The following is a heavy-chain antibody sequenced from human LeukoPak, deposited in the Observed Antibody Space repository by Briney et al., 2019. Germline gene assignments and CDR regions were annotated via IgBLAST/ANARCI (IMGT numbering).Heavy chain of an antibody. V-gene: IGHV1-2*02. Sequence: ASVKVSCKTSGDTXTDYYMHWVRQAPGQGLEWMGWINPNSGDTNYAQMFQGGVSMTRDTSISTAYMELSRLRSDDTAVYYCARGHLIAAAAFDYWGQGTLVTVSS. CDR2: INPNSGDT. J-gene: IGHJ4*02. CDR1: GDTXTDYY. CDR3: ARGHLIAAAAFDY. D-gene: IGHD6-13*01.